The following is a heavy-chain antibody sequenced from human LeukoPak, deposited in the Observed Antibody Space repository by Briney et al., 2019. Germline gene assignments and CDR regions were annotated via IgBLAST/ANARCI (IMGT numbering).Heavy chain of an antibody. CDR3: AKDPQLGQRSYYFDY. CDR2: ISGSGGST. Sequence: GGSLRLSCAASGFTFSSYSMNWVRQAPGKGLEWVSAISGSGGSTYYADSVKGRFTISRDNSKNTLYLQMNSLRAEDTAVYYCAKDPQLGQRSYYFDYWGQGTLVTVSS. D-gene: IGHD1/OR15-1a*01. J-gene: IGHJ4*02. V-gene: IGHV3-23*01. CDR1: GFTFSSYS.